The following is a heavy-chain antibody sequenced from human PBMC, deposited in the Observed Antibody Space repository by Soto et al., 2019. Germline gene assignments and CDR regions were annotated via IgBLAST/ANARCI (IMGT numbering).Heavy chain of an antibody. V-gene: IGHV3-23*01. J-gene: IGHJ6*03. D-gene: IGHD3-3*01. CDR2: ISGSGGST. CDR1: GFTFSSYA. CDR3: AKVGCDVWSGYYYYHYFMDV. Sequence: GGSLRLSCAASGFTFSSYAMSWVRQAPGKGLEWVSAISGSGGSTYYADSVKGRFTISRDHSKNTLYLQMNSLRAEDTAVYYCAKVGCDVWSGYYYYHYFMDVWGKGTTVTVSS.